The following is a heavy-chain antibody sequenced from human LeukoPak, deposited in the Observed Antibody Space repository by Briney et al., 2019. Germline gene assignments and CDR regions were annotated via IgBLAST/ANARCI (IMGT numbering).Heavy chain of an antibody. V-gene: IGHV4-59*01. Sequence: SETLSLTCTVSGGSISSYYWSWIRQPPGKGLEWIGYIYYSGSTNYNPSLKSRVTISVDTSKNQFSLKLSSVTAADTAVYYCARVLVPAATIDGRYYYYGMDVWGQGATVTVSS. CDR2: IYYSGST. D-gene: IGHD2-2*01. J-gene: IGHJ6*02. CDR3: ARVLVPAATIDGRYYYYGMDV. CDR1: GGSISSYY.